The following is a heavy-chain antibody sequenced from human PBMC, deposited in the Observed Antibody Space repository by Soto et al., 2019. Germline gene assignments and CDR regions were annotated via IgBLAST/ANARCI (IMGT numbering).Heavy chain of an antibody. Sequence: EVQPLESGGGLIQPGGSLRLSCEASGFTFSSYAMRWVRQAPGKGLEWVAGISGSGDSTYYADSVKGRFTISRDNSKNTLYLQMNSLRAEDTAIYYCARRGSGSYDDCWGQGTLVTVSS. CDR3: ARRGSGSYDDC. CDR1: GFTFSSYA. V-gene: IGHV3-23*01. J-gene: IGHJ4*02. D-gene: IGHD1-26*01. CDR2: ISGSGDST.